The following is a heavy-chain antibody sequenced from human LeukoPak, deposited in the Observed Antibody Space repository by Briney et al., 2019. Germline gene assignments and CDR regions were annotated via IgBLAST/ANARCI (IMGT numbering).Heavy chain of an antibody. CDR2: IYYSGST. J-gene: IGHJ6*03. D-gene: IGHD2-21*01. Sequence: SETLSLTCTVSGGSISSSSYYWGWIRQPPGKGLEWIGSIYYSGSTYYNPSLKSRVTISVDTSKNQFSLKLSSVTAADTAVYYCAREDCGGDCCYMDVWGKGTTVTVSS. V-gene: IGHV4-39*07. CDR1: GGSISSSSYY. CDR3: AREDCGGDCCYMDV.